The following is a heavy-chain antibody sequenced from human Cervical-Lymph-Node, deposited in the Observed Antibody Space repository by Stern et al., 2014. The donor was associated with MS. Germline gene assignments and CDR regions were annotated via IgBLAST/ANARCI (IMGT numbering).Heavy chain of an antibody. V-gene: IGHV1-18*01. J-gene: IGHJ3*02. D-gene: IGHD2-15*01. Sequence: QVQLMQSGAEVKKPGASVKVSCKASGYTFTSYGISWVRQAPGQGLEWMGWISAYKCNTNYAQKLQGRVTMTTYTSTSTAYMELSSLGSYDTAVYYCARGLLGSENAFDIWGQGTMVTVSS. CDR2: ISAYKCNT. CDR1: GYTFTSYG. CDR3: ARGLLGSENAFDI.